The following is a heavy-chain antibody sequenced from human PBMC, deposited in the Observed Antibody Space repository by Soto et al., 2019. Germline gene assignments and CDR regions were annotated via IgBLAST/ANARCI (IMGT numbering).Heavy chain of an antibody. D-gene: IGHD1-26*01. CDR2: IWYDGSNK. CDR3: ARDQGAYAEYFQH. J-gene: IGHJ1*01. CDR1: GFTFSSYG. Sequence: QVQLVESGGGVVQPGRSLRLSCAASGFTFSSYGMHWVRQAPGKGLEWVALIWYDGSNKYYADSVKGRFTISRDNSENTLYLQMNSLRAEDTAVYYCARDQGAYAEYFQHWGQGTLVTGSS. V-gene: IGHV3-33*01.